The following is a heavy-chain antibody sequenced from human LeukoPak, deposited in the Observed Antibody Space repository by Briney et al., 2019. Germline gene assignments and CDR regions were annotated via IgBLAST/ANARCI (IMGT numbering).Heavy chain of an antibody. CDR3: ATQSITLVVVISPFDY. CDR1: GFTFSTFP. D-gene: IGHD3-22*01. Sequence: PGGSLRLSCAASGFTFSTFPMHWLRQAPGKGLEGVALIQDDGATTNYADSVRGRFTISRDNSKSTVYLQMNSLKPDDTAVYYCATQSITLVVVISPFDYWGQGTLVTVSS. J-gene: IGHJ4*02. CDR2: IQDDGATT. V-gene: IGHV3-30*02.